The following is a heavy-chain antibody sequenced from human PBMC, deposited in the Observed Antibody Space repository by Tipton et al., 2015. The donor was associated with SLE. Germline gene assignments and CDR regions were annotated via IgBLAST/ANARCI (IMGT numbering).Heavy chain of an antibody. V-gene: IGHV3-23*01. CDR2: ISGSGANT. D-gene: IGHD2-2*01. CDR3: VRASLSFGEYQLLSAEYFQH. J-gene: IGHJ1*01. CDR1: GFTFSSYG. Sequence: SLRLSCAASGFTFSSYGMSWVRQAPGKGLEWVSGISGSGANTYYADSVRGRFTITRDNAKNSLYLQMSSLRVEDTAIYYCVRASLSFGEYQLLSAEYFQHWGQGTLVTVSS.